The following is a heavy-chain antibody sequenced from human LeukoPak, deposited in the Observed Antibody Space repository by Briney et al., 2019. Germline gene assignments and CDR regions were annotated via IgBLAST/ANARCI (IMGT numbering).Heavy chain of an antibody. J-gene: IGHJ4*02. CDR2: IIHIFGTA. V-gene: IGHV1-69*13. Sequence: ASVKVSCKASGGTFSSYAISWVRQAPGQGLEWMGGIIHIFGTANYAQKVQGRVTITADESTSTAYMELSSLRSEDTAVYYCAREVCSGGSCYVLFDYWGQGTLVTVSS. D-gene: IGHD2-15*01. CDR1: GGTFSSYA. CDR3: AREVCSGGSCYVLFDY.